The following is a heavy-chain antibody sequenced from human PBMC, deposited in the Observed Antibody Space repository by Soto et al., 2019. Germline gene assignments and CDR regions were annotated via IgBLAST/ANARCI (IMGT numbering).Heavy chain of an antibody. Sequence: GGSLRLSSVASGFTFSNDWMSWVRQAPGKGLEWVANMKKDGSQKYYVDSVKGRFTISRDNARNSLYLQMNSLRVEDTAVYYCARDWFDAWGQGTLVTVSS. CDR1: GFTFSNDW. J-gene: IGHJ5*02. CDR2: MKKDGSQK. V-gene: IGHV3-7*01. CDR3: ARDWFDA.